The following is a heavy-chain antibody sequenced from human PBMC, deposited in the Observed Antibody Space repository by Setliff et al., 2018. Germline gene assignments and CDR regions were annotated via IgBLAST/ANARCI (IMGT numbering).Heavy chain of an antibody. CDR2: IKRYLDGETT. Sequence: GGSLRLSCAASEFTFNKYWMTWVRQDPGKGLEWVGRIKRYLDGETTDYAVPVIGRFTISRDDSKNTLYLQMNSLKIEDTGMYYCTPELSSPPFYWGQGILVTVSS. V-gene: IGHV3-15*01. CDR3: TPELSSPPFY. J-gene: IGHJ4*02. CDR1: EFTFNKYW.